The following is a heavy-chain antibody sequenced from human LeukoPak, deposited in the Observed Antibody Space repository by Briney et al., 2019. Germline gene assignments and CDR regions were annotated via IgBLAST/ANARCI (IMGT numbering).Heavy chain of an antibody. D-gene: IGHD4/OR15-4a*01. CDR1: GFTVYNNF. CDR3: ARDSANYHFAF. V-gene: IGHV3-66*01. Sequence: PGGSLRLSCEASGFTVYNNFVSWLRQAPGKGLEWVSVIYGGGATYYADSVKGRFTISRDTSKNIVSLQMNDLRAEDTAIYYCARDSANYHFAFWGQGTLVTVSS. CDR2: IYGGGAT. J-gene: IGHJ4*02.